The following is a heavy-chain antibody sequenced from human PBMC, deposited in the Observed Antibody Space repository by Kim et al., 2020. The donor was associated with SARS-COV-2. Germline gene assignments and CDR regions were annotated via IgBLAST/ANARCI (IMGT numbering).Heavy chain of an antibody. CDR1: GFTVSSNY. D-gene: IGHD3-3*01. V-gene: IGHV3-53*01. J-gene: IGHJ4*01. CDR2: IYSGRGT. Sequence: GGSLRLSCAASGFTVSSNYMSWVRQAPGKGLEWVSVIYSGRGTYYADSVKGRLTISRDNYKNTLYLQMNSLRAEDTAVYFCSRGAGWSGYYYFDYWCHGT. CDR3: SRGAGWSGYYYFDY.